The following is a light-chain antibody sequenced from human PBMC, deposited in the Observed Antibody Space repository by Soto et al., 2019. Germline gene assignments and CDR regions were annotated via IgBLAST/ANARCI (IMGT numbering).Light chain of an antibody. J-gene: IGLJ2*01. CDR2: RSD. CDR3: SARDDSLSGVV. CDR1: SSNIGSNH. Sequence: QAVVTQPPSTSGTPGQRVTISCSGSSSNIGSNHVYWYQQFPGMAPKLLMYRSDQRPTGVPDRFSGSKSGTSASLAISGLRSDDEADYYCSARDDSLSGVVFGGGPSSPS. V-gene: IGLV1-47*01.